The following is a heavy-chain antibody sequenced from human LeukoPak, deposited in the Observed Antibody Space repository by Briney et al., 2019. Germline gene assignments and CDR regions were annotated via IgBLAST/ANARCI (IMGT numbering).Heavy chain of an antibody. CDR1: GGSISSSSYY. J-gene: IGHJ4*02. D-gene: IGHD2-15*01. Sequence: KTSETLSLTCTVSGGSISSSSYYWGWIRQPPGKGLEWIGSIYYSGSTYYNPSLKSRVTISVDTSKNQFSLKLSSVTAADTAVYYCARNSCSGGSCYENRGYFDYWGQGTLVTVSS. CDR2: IYYSGST. V-gene: IGHV4-39*07. CDR3: ARNSCSGGSCYENRGYFDY.